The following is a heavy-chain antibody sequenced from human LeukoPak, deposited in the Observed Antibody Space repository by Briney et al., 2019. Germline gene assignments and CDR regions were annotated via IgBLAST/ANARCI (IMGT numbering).Heavy chain of an antibody. CDR3: ARAGVLYSSASWFDP. CDR1: GYTFTGYY. J-gene: IGHJ5*02. D-gene: IGHD6-25*01. Sequence: ASVKVSCKASGYTFTGYYMHWVRQAPGQGLEWMGWINPNSGGTNYAQKFQGRVTMTRDTSISTAYMELSRLRSDDTAVYYCARAGVLYSSASWFDPWGQGTLVTVSS. V-gene: IGHV1-2*02. CDR2: INPNSGGT.